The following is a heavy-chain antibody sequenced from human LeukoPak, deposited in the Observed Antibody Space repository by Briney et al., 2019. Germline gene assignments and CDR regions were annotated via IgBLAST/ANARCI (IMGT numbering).Heavy chain of an antibody. CDR2: INHRGGT. V-gene: IGHV4-34*01. J-gene: IGHJ4*02. D-gene: IGHD3-22*01. CDR3: ARAYYYDSSAAIDY. Sequence: SETLSLTCGVYGGSFSGYYWNWIHQPPGMGLEWIGEINHRGGTGYNPSLKSRVTMSVDTSKNVFSLKLTSVTAADTAVYYCARAYYYDSSAAIDYWGQGILVTVSS. CDR1: GGSFSGYY.